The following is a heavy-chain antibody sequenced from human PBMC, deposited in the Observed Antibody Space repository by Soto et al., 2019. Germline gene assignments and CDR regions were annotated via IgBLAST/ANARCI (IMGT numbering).Heavy chain of an antibody. J-gene: IGHJ6*02. CDR1: GGSISSYY. CDR2: IYYRGST. CDR3: AGVGINYYDSSCYYDYGMDV. D-gene: IGHD3-22*01. V-gene: IGHV4-59*01. Sequence: ETLSLTCTVSGGSISSYYWSWIRKPPGKGLEGIGYIYYRGSTNYNPSLKSRDTISVDTSKNQLSLKVSSVAAADTAVYYCAGVGINYYDSSCYYDYGMDVWGQGTTVTVS.